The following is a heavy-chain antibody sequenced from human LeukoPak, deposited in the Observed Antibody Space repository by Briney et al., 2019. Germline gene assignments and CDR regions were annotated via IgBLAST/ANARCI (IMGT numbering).Heavy chain of an antibody. CDR1: GFTFSSYA. D-gene: IGHD6-19*01. V-gene: IGHV3-23*01. CDR3: AKGELRRECLVRYYGMDV. Sequence: GGSLRLSCAASGFTFSSYAMSWVRQAPGKGLEWVSAISGSGGSTYYADSVKGRFTISRDNSKNTLYLQMNSLRAEDTAVYYCAKGELRRECLVRYYGMDVWGKGTTVTVSS. J-gene: IGHJ6*04. CDR2: ISGSGGST.